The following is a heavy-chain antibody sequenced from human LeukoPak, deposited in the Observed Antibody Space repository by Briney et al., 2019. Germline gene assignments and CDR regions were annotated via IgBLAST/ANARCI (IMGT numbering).Heavy chain of an antibody. J-gene: IGHJ5*02. Sequence: PSETLSLTCTVSGYSISSGYYWGWIRQPPGKGLGWIGSIYHSGSTYYNPSLKSRVTISVDTSKNQFSLKLSSVTAADTAVYYCARHEYYDFWSGLNWFDPWGQGTLVTVSS. D-gene: IGHD3-3*01. CDR3: ARHEYYDFWSGLNWFDP. V-gene: IGHV4-38-2*02. CDR1: GYSISSGYY. CDR2: IYHSGST.